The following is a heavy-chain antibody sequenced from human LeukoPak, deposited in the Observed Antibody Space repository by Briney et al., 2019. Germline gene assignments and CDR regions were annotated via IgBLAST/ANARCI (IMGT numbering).Heavy chain of an antibody. CDR3: ARDNDYGDSPPRDY. Sequence: PGGSLRLSCAASGFTFSSYSMNWVRQAPGKGLEWVSYISSSSSTIYYADSVKGRFTISRDNAKNSLYLQMNSLRDEDTAVYYCARDNDYGDSPPRDYWGQGTLVTVSS. D-gene: IGHD4-17*01. V-gene: IGHV3-48*02. J-gene: IGHJ4*02. CDR2: ISSSSSTI. CDR1: GFTFSSYS.